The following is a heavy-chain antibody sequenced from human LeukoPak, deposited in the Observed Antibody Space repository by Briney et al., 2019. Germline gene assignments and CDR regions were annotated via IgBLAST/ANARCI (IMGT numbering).Heavy chain of an antibody. CDR1: GGSISSGSYY. Sequence: PSETLSLTCTVSGGSISSGSYYWSWIRQPAGKGLEWIGSIYYSGSTYYNPSLKSRVTISVDTSKNQFSLKLSSVTAADTAVYYCASYERFGGNWFDPWGQGTLVTVSS. V-gene: IGHV4-39*07. J-gene: IGHJ5*02. CDR3: ASYERFGGNWFDP. D-gene: IGHD3-10*01. CDR2: IYYSGST.